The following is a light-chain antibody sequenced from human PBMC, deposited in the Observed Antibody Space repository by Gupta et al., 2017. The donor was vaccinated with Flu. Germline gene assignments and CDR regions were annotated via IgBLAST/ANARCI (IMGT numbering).Light chain of an antibody. CDR3: QQYHNWPRT. V-gene: IGKV3-15*01. Sequence: PATLSVSPGQRATLSCRAIQSLAHTLSWFQQRPGQAPSLLIYGASTRGTIVPARFSGSGSGTDFTLTISSLQSEDFAVYYCQQYHNWPRTFDQGTKVEVK. J-gene: IGKJ1*01. CDR1: QSLAHT. CDR2: GAS.